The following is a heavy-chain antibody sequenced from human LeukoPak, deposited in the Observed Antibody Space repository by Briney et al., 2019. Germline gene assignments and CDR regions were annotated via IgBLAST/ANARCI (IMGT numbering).Heavy chain of an antibody. CDR3: ARSDYYDFRQIDY. CDR2: IYYIGIT. D-gene: IGHD3/OR15-3a*01. V-gene: IGHV4-39*01. CDR1: GDSISTSSYY. J-gene: IGHJ4*02. Sequence: SETLSLTCTVSGDSISTSSYYWGWVRQPPGRGLEWLGSIYYIGITHYNPSLKSRLTIYVDTSRNQFSLHLFSVTAADTAVFYCARSDYYDFRQIDYWGQGTLVTVSS.